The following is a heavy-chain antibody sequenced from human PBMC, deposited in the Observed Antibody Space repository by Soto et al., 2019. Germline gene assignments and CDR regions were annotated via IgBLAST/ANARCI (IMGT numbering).Heavy chain of an antibody. V-gene: IGHV3-30*18. CDR2: ISYDGSNK. CDR3: AKDRRNIVVVPAAMWNSRPNYYDGMDV. J-gene: IGHJ6*02. D-gene: IGHD2-2*01. Sequence: QVQLVESGGGVVQPGRSLRLSCAASGFTFSSYGMHWVRQAPGKGLEWVAVISYDGSNKYYADSVKGRFTISRDNSKNTLYPQMNSLRAEDTAVYYCAKDRRNIVVVPAAMWNSRPNYYDGMDVWGQGTTVTVSS. CDR1: GFTFSSYG.